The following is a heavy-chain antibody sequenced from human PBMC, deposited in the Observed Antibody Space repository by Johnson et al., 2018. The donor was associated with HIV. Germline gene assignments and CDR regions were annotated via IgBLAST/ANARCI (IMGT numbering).Heavy chain of an antibody. CDR3: ARTTYSSPGAFDI. CDR2: ISYGGSNK. D-gene: IGHD6-19*01. Sequence: QVQLVESGGGVVQPGRSLRLSCAASGFTISSYGMHWVRQAPGTGLEWVAVISYGGSNKYYADSVKGRFTISRDNSKNTMSLQMNSLRTEDTAVYYCARTTYSSPGAFDIWGLGTMVTVSS. J-gene: IGHJ3*02. V-gene: IGHV3-30*03. CDR1: GFTISSYG.